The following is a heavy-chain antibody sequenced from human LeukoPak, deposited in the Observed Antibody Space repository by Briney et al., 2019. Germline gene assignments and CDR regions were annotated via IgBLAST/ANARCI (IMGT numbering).Heavy chain of an antibody. D-gene: IGHD3-16*01. J-gene: IGHJ4*02. Sequence: PGGSLRLSCAASGFNFRGYNMNWVRQAPGKGLEWVSSMSNSSTYIYYADSIKGRFTISRDDARSLLYLQMDSLRAEDTAVYYCVRDFAFGFCNTTTCRYPFDSRGQGTLVTVSS. V-gene: IGHV3-21*06. CDR1: GFNFRGYN. CDR2: MSNSSTYI. CDR3: VRDFAFGFCNTTTCRYPFDS.